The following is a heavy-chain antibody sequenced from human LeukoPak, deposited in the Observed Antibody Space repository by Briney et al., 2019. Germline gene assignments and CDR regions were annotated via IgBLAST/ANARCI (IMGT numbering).Heavy chain of an antibody. D-gene: IGHD3-3*01. V-gene: IGHV3-23*01. CDR3: AKVTVFGVVTGGYFDY. J-gene: IGHJ4*02. Sequence: GGSLGLSCAASGFTFSNYAMSWVRQAPGKGLEWVSAISGSGGSTYYADSVKGRFTISRDNSKNTLYLQMNSLRAEDTAVYYCAKVTVFGVVTGGYFDYWGQGTLVTVSS. CDR2: ISGSGGST. CDR1: GFTFSNYA.